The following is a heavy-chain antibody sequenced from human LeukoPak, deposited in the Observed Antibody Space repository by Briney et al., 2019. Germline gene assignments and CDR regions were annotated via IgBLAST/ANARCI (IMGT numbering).Heavy chain of an antibody. CDR1: GFTFSSYG. V-gene: IGHV3-30*18. CDR2: ISYDGSNK. CDR3: AKDPGPSQLWLWDYYYYYMDV. Sequence: GGSLRLSCAASGFTFSSYGMHWVRQAPGKGLEWVAVISYDGSNKYYADSVKGRFTISRDNSKNTLYLQMNSLRAEDTAVYYCAKDPGPSQLWLWDYYYYYMDVWGKGTTVTVSS. J-gene: IGHJ6*03. D-gene: IGHD5-18*01.